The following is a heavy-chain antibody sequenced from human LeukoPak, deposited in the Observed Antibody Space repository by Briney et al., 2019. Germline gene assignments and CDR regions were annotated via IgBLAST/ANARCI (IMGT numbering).Heavy chain of an antibody. J-gene: IGHJ5*02. CDR3: AANPYSSSSWFDR. V-gene: IGHV5-51*01. Sequence: GASLQISSYGSGYSFTSYWIGWVRRMPGKRRVWMGIINPGDCDTRYSPSFQGQVTISADKSISTAYLQWSSLNASDTAMYYCAANPYSSSSWFDRWGQGTLVTVSS. CDR1: GYSFTSYW. CDR2: INPGDCDT. D-gene: IGHD6-6*01.